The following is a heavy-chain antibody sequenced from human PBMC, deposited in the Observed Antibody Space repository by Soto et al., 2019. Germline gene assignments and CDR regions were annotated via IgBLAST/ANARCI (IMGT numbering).Heavy chain of an antibody. D-gene: IGHD3-3*01. J-gene: IGHJ6*02. CDR2: ISGDGSST. Sequence: GGSLRLSCAASGFTFSSYAMSWVRQAPGKGLEWVSAISGDGSSTYYADSVKGRFTISRDNSKNTLYLQMNSLRAEDTAVYYCAKDAGTTNVLRFLEWLPKGYYHGMDVWGQGTTVTVSS. V-gene: IGHV3-23*01. CDR3: AKDAGTTNVLRFLEWLPKGYYHGMDV. CDR1: GFTFSSYA.